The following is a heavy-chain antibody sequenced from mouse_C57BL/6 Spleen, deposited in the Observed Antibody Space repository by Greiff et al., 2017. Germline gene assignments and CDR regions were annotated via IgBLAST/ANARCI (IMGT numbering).Heavy chain of an antibody. J-gene: IGHJ4*01. D-gene: IGHD2-1*01. CDR1: GYTFTSYW. V-gene: IGHV1-55*01. CDR3: ANIYYGNHYYAMDY. Sequence: VQLQQPGAELVKPGASVKMSCKASGYTFTSYWITWVKQRPGQGLEWIGDIYPGSGSTNYNEKFKSKATLTVDTSSSTAYMQLSSLTSEDSAVYYCANIYYGNHYYAMDYWGKGTSVTVSS. CDR2: IYPGSGST.